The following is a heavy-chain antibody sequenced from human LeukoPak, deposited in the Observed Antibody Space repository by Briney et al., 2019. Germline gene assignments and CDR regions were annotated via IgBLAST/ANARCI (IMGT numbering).Heavy chain of an antibody. CDR3: AKDPPSSSGQSYYFDY. V-gene: IGHV3-23*01. CDR2: ISGSGGST. Sequence: GRSLRLSCEVSGFTFSSYAMSWVRQAPGKGLEWVSAISGSGGSTYYADSVKGRFTISRDNSKNTLYLQMNSLRAEDTAVYYCAKDPPSSSGQSYYFDYWGQGTLVTVSS. J-gene: IGHJ4*02. CDR1: GFTFSSYA. D-gene: IGHD3-22*01.